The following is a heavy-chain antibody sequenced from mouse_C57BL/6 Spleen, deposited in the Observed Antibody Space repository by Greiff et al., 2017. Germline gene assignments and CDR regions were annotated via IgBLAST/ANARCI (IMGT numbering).Heavy chain of an antibody. D-gene: IGHD2-4*01. CDR1: GYTFTDYY. J-gene: IGHJ2*01. CDR3: AKDDYEPFDY. V-gene: IGHV1-26*01. Sequence: EVQLVESGPELVKPGASVKISCKASGYTFTDYYMNWVKQSHGKSLEWIGDINPNNGGTSYNQKFKGKATLTVDKSSSTAYMELRSLTSEDSAVYYCAKDDYEPFDYWGQGTTLTVSS. CDR2: INPNNGGT.